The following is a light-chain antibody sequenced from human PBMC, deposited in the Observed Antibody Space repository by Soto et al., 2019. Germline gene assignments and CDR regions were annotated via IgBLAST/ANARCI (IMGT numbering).Light chain of an antibody. J-gene: IGLJ2*01. CDR3: QVWDTTSEHVV. V-gene: IGLV3-21*02. CDR1: NVGRKT. CDR2: DDS. Sequence: SYELTQPPSVSVAPGQAAEITCGGNNVGRKTVHWYQQRPGQAPVLVVYDDSDRPSGIPERFSGSNSGNTATLTISRVEAGDEADYYCQVWDTTSEHVVFGGGTKVTVL.